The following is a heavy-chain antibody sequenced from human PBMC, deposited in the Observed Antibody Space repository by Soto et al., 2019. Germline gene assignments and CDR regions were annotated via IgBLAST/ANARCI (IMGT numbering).Heavy chain of an antibody. Sequence: QVQLVQSGAEVKKPGASVKVSCKASGYSFNSYGISWVRQAPGQGPEWMGWISAYNGNTNYAQNXXXXXXXXXXXXXXXXXXXXXXXXXXXXXXXXXXXXXXXXRPTPDAFQHWGQGTLVTVSS. CDR2: ISAYNGNT. CDR1: GYSFNSYG. V-gene: IGHV1-18*01. J-gene: IGHJ1*01. CDR3: XXXXXXXRPTPDAFQH.